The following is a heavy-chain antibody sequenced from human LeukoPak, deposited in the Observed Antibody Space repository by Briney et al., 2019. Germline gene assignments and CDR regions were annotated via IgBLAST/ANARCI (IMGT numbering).Heavy chain of an antibody. CDR2: IGGSDGST. CDR1: GFTFSSYA. J-gene: IGHJ5*02. Sequence: GGSLRLSCAASGFTFSSYAMSWVRQAPGKGLEWVSAIGGSDGSTYYTDSVKGRFTISRDNSKNTLYLQMNSLRAEDTAVYYCAKETLSWFDPWGQGTLVTVSS. V-gene: IGHV3-23*01. CDR3: AKETLSWFDP.